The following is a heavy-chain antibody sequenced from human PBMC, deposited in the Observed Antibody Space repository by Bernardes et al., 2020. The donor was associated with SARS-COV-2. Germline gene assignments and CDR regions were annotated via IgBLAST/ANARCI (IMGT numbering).Heavy chain of an antibody. CDR1: GGSISSGGYY. CDR2: IYYSGST. CDR3: ARAHRITIFGVVRYFDY. D-gene: IGHD3-3*01. J-gene: IGHJ4*02. Sequence: LYLTYTVSGGSISSGGYYWSWIRPHPGKGLEWIGYIYYSGSTYYNPSLKSRVTISVDTSKNQFSLKLSSVTAADTAVYYCARAHRITIFGVVRYFDYWGQGTLVTVSS. V-gene: IGHV4-31*03.